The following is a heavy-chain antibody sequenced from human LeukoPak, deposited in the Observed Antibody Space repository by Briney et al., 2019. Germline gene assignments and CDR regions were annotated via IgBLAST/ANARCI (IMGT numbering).Heavy chain of an antibody. Sequence: GGSLRLSCAASGFTSSTYAMSWVRQAPGKGLEWVAAISGSRGSTYYADSVRGRFTISRDESKKTVYLQMNSLRAEDTAVYYCATLHVGYCSSTSCSSAYFDYWGQGTLVTVSS. J-gene: IGHJ4*02. D-gene: IGHD2-2*03. CDR1: GFTSSTYA. V-gene: IGHV3-23*01. CDR2: ISGSRGST. CDR3: ATLHVGYCSSTSCSSAYFDY.